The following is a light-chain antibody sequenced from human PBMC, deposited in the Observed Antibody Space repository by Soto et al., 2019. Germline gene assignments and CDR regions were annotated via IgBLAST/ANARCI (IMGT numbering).Light chain of an antibody. CDR2: AAS. V-gene: IGKV1-39*01. J-gene: IGKJ2*01. CDR3: QQSYSTPYT. CDR1: QSISSY. Sequence: DIQMTQSPSSLSASVGNRVTITCRASQSISSYLNWYQQKPGKATKLLIYAASSLQSGVPSRFSGSGSGTDFTLNIRSLQPEDFATYYCQQSYSTPYTFGQWTKLEIK.